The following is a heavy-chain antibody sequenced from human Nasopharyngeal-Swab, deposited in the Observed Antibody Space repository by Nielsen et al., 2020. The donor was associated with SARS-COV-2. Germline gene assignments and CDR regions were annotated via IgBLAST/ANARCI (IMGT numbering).Heavy chain of an antibody. Sequence: GESLKISCKGSGYSFTTHWIGWVRQVPGKGLEWMGIIYPGDSNTRYSPSFQGQVTISVDKYSSTAYLQWSSLKASDTAIYYCARPMRPMGHYYFGMDVWGQGTTVTVSS. V-gene: IGHV5-51*01. CDR1: GYSFTTHW. CDR2: IYPGDSNT. CDR3: ARPMRPMGHYYFGMDV. D-gene: IGHD1-26*01. J-gene: IGHJ6*02.